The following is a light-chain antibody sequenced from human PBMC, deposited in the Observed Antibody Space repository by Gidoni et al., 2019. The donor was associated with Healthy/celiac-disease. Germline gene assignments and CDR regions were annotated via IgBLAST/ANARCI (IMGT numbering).Light chain of an antibody. Sequence: EIGLTQSPGTLSLSPGERATLSCRASQRVSSSYLAWHQQKPGQAPRLLIDGASSRATGTPARFSGSGSGTDFTLTISILEPEDSAVYYRQQYGSSPVTFGQGTQVEIK. V-gene: IGKV3-20*01. CDR3: QQYGSSPVT. CDR2: GAS. CDR1: QRVSSSY. J-gene: IGKJ1*01.